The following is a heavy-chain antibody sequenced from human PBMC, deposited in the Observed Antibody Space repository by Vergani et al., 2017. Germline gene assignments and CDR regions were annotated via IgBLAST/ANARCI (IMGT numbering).Heavy chain of an antibody. V-gene: IGHV4-31*03. CDR2: IYYSGST. CDR1: AGSISSGGYY. J-gene: IGHJ6*03. CDR3: AGRKGELEEGGYYYMDV. Sequence: QVQLQESGPGLVKPSQTLFLTCTVSAGSISSGGYYWSWIRQHPGKGQGWIWYIYYSGSTYYNPSLKSRVTISVDTSKNQFSLKLSSVTAADTAVYYCAGRKGELEEGGYYYMDVWGKGTTVTVSS. D-gene: IGHD1-26*01.